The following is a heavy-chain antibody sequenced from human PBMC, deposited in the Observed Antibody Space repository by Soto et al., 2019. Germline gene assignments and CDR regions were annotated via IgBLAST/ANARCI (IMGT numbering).Heavy chain of an antibody. CDR3: TRGGLTTSAFDP. D-gene: IGHD4-4*01. J-gene: IGHJ5*02. CDR2: IIPILGIA. CDR1: GGTFSRYT. V-gene: IGHV1-69*02. Sequence: QVQLVQSGAEVKKPGCSVKVSCEASGGTFSRYTISWVRQAPGQGLEWMGRIIPILGIANYAQKFQGRVTITADKSTSTAYMELSSLRSEDPAVYYCTRGGLTTSAFDPWGQGTLVTVSS.